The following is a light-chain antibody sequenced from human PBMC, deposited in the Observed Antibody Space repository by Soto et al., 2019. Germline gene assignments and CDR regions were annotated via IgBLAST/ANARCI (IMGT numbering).Light chain of an antibody. CDR1: NIGSQS. CDR3: QLWHSSSDQGV. Sequence: SYELTQPPSVSVAPGKTAKITCGGNNIGSQSVHWYQQKPGQAPVLVIYYDSDRPSGIPERFSGSNSGNTATLTISRVEAGDEADYYCQLWHSSSDQGVFGGGTKVTVL. J-gene: IGLJ3*02. CDR2: YDS. V-gene: IGLV3-21*04.